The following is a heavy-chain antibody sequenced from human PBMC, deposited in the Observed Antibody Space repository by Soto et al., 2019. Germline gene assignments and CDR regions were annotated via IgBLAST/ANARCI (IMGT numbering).Heavy chain of an antibody. V-gene: IGHV3-33*01. D-gene: IGHD2-15*01. J-gene: IGHJ3*02. CDR1: GFTFSSYG. Sequence: PGGSLRLSCAASGFTFSSYGMHWVRQAPGKGLEWVAVIWYDGSNKYYADSVKGRFTISRDNSKNTLYLQMNSLRAEDTAVYYCAREYCSGGSCYSDAFDIWGQGTMVTVSS. CDR2: IWYDGSNK. CDR3: AREYCSGGSCYSDAFDI.